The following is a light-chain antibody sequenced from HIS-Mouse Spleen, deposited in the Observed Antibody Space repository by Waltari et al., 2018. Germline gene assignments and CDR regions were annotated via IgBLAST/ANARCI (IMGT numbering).Light chain of an antibody. J-gene: IGLJ3*02. CDR2: DVS. CDR1: SSHVGCYNY. Sequence: QSALTQPRSVSGSPGPSVTISCTGTSSHVGCYNYVSWYQQHPGKAPKLMIYDVSKRPSGVPDRFSGSKSGNTASLTISGLQAEDEADYYCCSYAGSYTWVFGGGTKLTVL. V-gene: IGLV2-11*01. CDR3: CSYAGSYTWV.